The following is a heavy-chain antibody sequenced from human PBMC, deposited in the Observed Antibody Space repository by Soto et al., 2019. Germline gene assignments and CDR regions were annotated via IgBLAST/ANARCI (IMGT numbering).Heavy chain of an antibody. Sequence: QVQLQDSGPGLVKPSETLSLSCTVSSGSISGYYWSWIRQPPGKGLEWIGSIYSSGTTYYNPSLKSRVTMSVDTSNIQFSLNLSSVTAADTAVYYCARQASYDFWDGRFYYNYYMEVWGKGTPVTVSS. CDR1: SGSISGYY. CDR3: ARQASYDFWDGRFYYNYYMEV. D-gene: IGHD3-3*01. V-gene: IGHV4-59*08. CDR2: IYSSGTT. J-gene: IGHJ6*03.